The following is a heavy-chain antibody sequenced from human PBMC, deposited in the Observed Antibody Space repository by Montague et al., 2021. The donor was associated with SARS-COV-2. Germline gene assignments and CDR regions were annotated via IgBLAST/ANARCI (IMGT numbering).Heavy chain of an antibody. D-gene: IGHD3-10*01. J-gene: IGHJ6*03. CDR3: ARLRDGVVPSPILGVGPYYSYYYMDV. CDR1: GTSFSGSY. CDR2: INHGGST. Sequence: ETLSLTCAVHGTSFSGSYWNWIRQPPGQGLEWIGEINHGGSTKYSPSLKSRLPISADTSKNQFSLKLTSVAAADTAVYYCARLRDGVVPSPILGVGPYYSYYYMDVWGRGTTVTVSS. V-gene: IGHV4-34*01.